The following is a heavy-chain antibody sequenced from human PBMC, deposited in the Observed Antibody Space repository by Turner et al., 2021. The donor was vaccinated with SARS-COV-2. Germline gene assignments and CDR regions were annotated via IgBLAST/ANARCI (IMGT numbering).Heavy chain of an antibody. J-gene: IGHJ5*02. D-gene: IGHD4-4*01. V-gene: IGHV1-24*01. CDR3: ATAPGMTTTEWFDP. Sequence: QVQLVQSGAEIKKPGASVKVSCKVSGYTLIELSMHWVRQAPGKGLEWMGGFDPEDGETIYAQKFQGRVTMTEDTSTDTAYMELSRLRSDDTAVYYCATAPGMTTTEWFDPWGQGTLVTVSS. CDR2: FDPEDGET. CDR1: GYTLIELS.